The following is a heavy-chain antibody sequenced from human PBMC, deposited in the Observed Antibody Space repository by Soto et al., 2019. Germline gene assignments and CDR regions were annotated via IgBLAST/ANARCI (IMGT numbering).Heavy chain of an antibody. V-gene: IGHV4-4*02. CDR3: ARDQRKDSSSWYYYYYYYGMDV. D-gene: IGHD6-13*01. Sequence: SETLSLTCAVSGGSISSSNWWSWVRQPPGKGLEWIGEIYHSGSTNYNPSLKSRVTISVDKSKNQFSLKLSSVTAADTAVYYCARDQRKDSSSWYYYYYYYGMDVWGQGTTVTVSS. CDR1: GGSISSSNW. J-gene: IGHJ6*02. CDR2: IYHSGST.